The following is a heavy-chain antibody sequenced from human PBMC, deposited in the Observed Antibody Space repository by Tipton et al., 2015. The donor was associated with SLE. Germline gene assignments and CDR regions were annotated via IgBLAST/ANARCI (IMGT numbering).Heavy chain of an antibody. CDR3: ARSQYGDYGPEYFQH. V-gene: IGHV4-31*03. D-gene: IGHD4-17*01. Sequence: TLSLTCTVSGGSFTSDGYYWGWIRQHPVKGLEWIGYISYSGTTYYNPSLKSRITILADTSTNRLSLRLNSVTAADTAVYYCARSQYGDYGPEYFQHWGQGTLLTVSS. CDR2: ISYSGTT. CDR1: GGSFTSDGYY. J-gene: IGHJ1*01.